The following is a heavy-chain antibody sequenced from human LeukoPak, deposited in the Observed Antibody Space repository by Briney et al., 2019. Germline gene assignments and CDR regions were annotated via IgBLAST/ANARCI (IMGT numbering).Heavy chain of an antibody. CDR2: ISSSSSTI. J-gene: IGHJ4*02. V-gene: IGHV3-48*04. CDR1: GFPVKSRY. D-gene: IGHD3-22*01. CDR3: ARVWSSGYTKDY. Sequence: GGSLRLSCEVSGFPVKSRYMTWVRQAPGKGLEWLSYISSSSSTIYYADSVKGRFTISRDNAKNSVYLQMNSLRAEDTAVYYCARVWSSGYTKDYWGQGTLVTVSS.